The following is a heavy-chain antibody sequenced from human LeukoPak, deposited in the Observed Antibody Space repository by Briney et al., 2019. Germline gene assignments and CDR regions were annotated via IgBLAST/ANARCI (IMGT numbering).Heavy chain of an antibody. CDR3: ARHGGSYYIDH. CDR2: INHSGST. D-gene: IGHD3-16*01. V-gene: IGHV4-34*01. Sequence: NPSETLSLTCAVYGGSFSGFYWSWIRQPPGKGLEWIGEINHSGSTNYNPSLKSRVIISVDTSKNQFSLKLNSVTAADTAVYYCARHGGSYYIDHWGQGTLVTVSS. CDR1: GGSFSGFY. J-gene: IGHJ4*02.